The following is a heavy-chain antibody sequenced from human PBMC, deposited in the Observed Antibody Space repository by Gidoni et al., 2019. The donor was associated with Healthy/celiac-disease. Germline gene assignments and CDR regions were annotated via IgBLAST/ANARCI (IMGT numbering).Heavy chain of an antibody. D-gene: IGHD3-10*01. CDR3: ARAGSIRWFRGISAPPPEY. CDR2: INTNTGNP. J-gene: IGHJ4*02. CDR1: GYTFTSYA. Sequence: QVQLVHSGSELKKPGASVKVSCKASGYTFTSYAMNWVRQAPGKGLEWMGWINTNTGNPTYAQGFTGRFVFSLDTSVSTAYLQISSLKAEDTAVYYCARAGSIRWFRGISAPPPEYWGQGTLVTVSS. V-gene: IGHV7-4-1*02.